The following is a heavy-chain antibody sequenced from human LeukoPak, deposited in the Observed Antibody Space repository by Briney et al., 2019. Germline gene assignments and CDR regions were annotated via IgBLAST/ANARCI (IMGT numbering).Heavy chain of an antibody. V-gene: IGHV4-38-2*01. J-gene: IGHJ3*02. CDR3: ARQVGYSSGWYNVGDAFDI. CDR1: GYSISSGYY. D-gene: IGHD6-19*01. CDR2: IYHSGST. Sequence: WETLSLTCAVSGYSISSGYYWGWIRQSPGKGLEWIGSIYHSGSTYYNPSLKSRVTISVDTSKNQFSLKLSSVTAADTAVYYCARQVGYSSGWYNVGDAFDIWGQGTMVTVSS.